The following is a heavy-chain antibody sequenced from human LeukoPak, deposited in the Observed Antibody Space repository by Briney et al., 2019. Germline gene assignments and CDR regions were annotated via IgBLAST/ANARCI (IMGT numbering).Heavy chain of an antibody. Sequence: SETLSLTXAVYGGSFSGYYWSWIRQPPGKGLEWIGEINHSGSTNYNPSLKSRVTISVDTSKNQFSLKLSSVTAAGTAVYYCARGVSSGEDYWGQGTLVTVSS. V-gene: IGHV4-34*01. J-gene: IGHJ4*02. CDR2: INHSGST. D-gene: IGHD3-10*01. CDR1: GGSFSGYY. CDR3: ARGVSSGEDY.